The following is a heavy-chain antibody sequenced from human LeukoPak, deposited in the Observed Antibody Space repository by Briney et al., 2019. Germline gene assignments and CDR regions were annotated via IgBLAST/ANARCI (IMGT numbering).Heavy chain of an antibody. V-gene: IGHV4-34*01. Sequence: SETLSLTCAVYGGSFGGYYWTWIRQPPGKGLVWIGEINPSGTTNYNPSLKNRVTISVDRSKNQFSLKLRSVTAADTAVFYCARGQGRDGYNGILDYWGQGALVTVSS. CDR2: INPSGTT. CDR1: GGSFGGYY. D-gene: IGHD5-24*01. CDR3: ARGQGRDGYNGILDY. J-gene: IGHJ4*02.